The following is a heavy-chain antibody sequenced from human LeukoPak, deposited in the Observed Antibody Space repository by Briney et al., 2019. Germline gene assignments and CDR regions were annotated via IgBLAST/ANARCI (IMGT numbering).Heavy chain of an antibody. CDR2: IYHSGST. CDR1: GYSISSGYY. J-gene: IGHJ4*02. Sequence: SETLSLTCAVSGYSISSGYYWGWIRQPPGKGLEWIGRIYHSGSTNYNPSLKSRVTISVDTSKNQFCLKLSSVTAADTAVYFCGRGAASKGAADYWGERTGVSVP. CDR3: GRGAASKGAADY. V-gene: IGHV4-38-2*01. D-gene: IGHD4/OR15-4a*01.